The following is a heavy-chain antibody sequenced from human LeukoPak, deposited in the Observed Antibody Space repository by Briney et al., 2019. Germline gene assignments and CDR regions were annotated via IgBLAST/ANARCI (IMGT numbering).Heavy chain of an antibody. CDR3: ARFYYDSSGYWHNYYYYYGMDV. CDR1: GGTFSSYA. D-gene: IGHD3-22*01. CDR2: IIPIFGTA. V-gene: IGHV1-69*13. Sequence: GASVKVSCKASGGTFSSYAISWVRQAPGQGLEWMGGIIPIFGTANYAQKFQGRVTITADESTSTAYMELSSLRSEDTAVYYCARFYYDSSGYWHNYYYYYGMDVWGQGTTVTVSS. J-gene: IGHJ6*02.